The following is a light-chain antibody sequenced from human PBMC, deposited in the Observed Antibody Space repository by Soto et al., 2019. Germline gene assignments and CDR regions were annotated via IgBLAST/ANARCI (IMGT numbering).Light chain of an antibody. J-gene: IGLJ1*01. V-gene: IGLV2-14*01. CDR3: ASFRSGTILV. CDR1: RSDIGDSNF. CDR2: QVN. Sequence: QSALTQPASLSGSPGQSVTISCTGPRSDIGDSNFISWYQHSPGKAPRLLIYQVNNRPSGVSGRFSGSKAGNTASLTISGLLDDDEADYFCASFRSGTILVFGSGTKVTVL.